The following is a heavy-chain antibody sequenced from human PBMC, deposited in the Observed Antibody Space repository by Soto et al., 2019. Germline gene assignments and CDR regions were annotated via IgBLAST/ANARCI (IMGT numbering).Heavy chain of an antibody. D-gene: IGHD6-13*01. CDR3: ARMSIAAAGTHYYYMDV. CDR1: GFSLSTSGMC. Sequence: ESGPTLVNPTQTLTLTCTFSGFSLSTSGMCVSWIRQPPGKALEWLARIDWDDDKYYSTSLKTRLTISKDTSKNQVVLTMTNMDPVDTATYYCARMSIAAAGTHYYYMDVWGKGTTVTVSS. V-gene: IGHV2-70*11. CDR2: IDWDDDK. J-gene: IGHJ6*03.